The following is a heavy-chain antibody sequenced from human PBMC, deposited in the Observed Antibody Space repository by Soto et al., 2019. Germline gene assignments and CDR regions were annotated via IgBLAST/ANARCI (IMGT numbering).Heavy chain of an antibody. J-gene: IGHJ6*02. V-gene: IGHV5-10-1*01. CDR2: IDPSDSYT. D-gene: IGHD4-4*01. Sequence: GESLKISCKGSGHSFTSYWISWVRPMPGKGLEWMGRIDPSDSYTNYSPSFQGHVTISADKSISTAYLQWSSLKASDTAMYYCARQPYSNYGMDVWGQGTTVTVSS. CDR1: GHSFTSYW. CDR3: ARQPYSNYGMDV.